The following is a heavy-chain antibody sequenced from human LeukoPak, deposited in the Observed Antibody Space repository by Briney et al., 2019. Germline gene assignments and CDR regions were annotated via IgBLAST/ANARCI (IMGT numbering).Heavy chain of an antibody. D-gene: IGHD6-13*01. CDR1: GDSISRGGYS. CDR3: ARSWGLDGAFDI. CDR2: IYSSGST. Sequence: SETLSLTCAVSGDSISRGGYSWNWIRQPPGKGLEWIGHIYSSGSTYYNPSLKSRVSISIDASNNNFSLNLSSVTAADTAVYYCARSWGLDGAFDIWGQGTMVTVSS. V-gene: IGHV4-31*11. J-gene: IGHJ3*02.